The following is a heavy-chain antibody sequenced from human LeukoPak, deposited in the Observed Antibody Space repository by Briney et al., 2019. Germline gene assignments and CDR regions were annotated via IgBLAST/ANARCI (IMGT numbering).Heavy chain of an antibody. CDR2: IWYDGSNK. CDR3: ARDMRAYSGYDAEWDY. V-gene: IGHV3-33*01. D-gene: IGHD5-12*01. CDR1: GFTFSSYG. Sequence: GGSLRLSCAASGFTFSSYGVHWVRQAPGKGLEWVAVIWYDGSNKYYADSVKGRFTISRDNSKNTLYLQMNSLRAEDTAVYYCARDMRAYSGYDAEWDYWGQGTLVTVSS. J-gene: IGHJ4*02.